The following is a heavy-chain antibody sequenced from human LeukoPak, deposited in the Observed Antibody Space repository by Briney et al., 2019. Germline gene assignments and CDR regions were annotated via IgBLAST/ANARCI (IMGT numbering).Heavy chain of an antibody. Sequence: GGSLRLSCAASGFIFSDHYMDWVRQAPGKGLEWVGRTRNKANSYTTEYAASVKGRFTISRDDSKNSLYLQMNSLKTEDTAVYYCARGGLGYFDLWGRGTLVTVSS. CDR1: GFIFSDHY. J-gene: IGHJ2*01. CDR3: ARGGLGYFDL. D-gene: IGHD5-12*01. CDR2: TRNKANSYTT. V-gene: IGHV3-72*01.